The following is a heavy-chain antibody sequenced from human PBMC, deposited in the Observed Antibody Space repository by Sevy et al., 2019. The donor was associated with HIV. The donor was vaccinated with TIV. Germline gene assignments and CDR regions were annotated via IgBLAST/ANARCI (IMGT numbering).Heavy chain of an antibody. CDR2: IYPGDSDT. J-gene: IGHJ3*02. Sequence: GESLKISCKGSGYSFTSYWIGWVRQMPGKGLEWMGIIYPGDSDTRYSPSFQGQVTISADKSISTAYLQWSSLKASDTAMYYCARHKRGSYRSDAFHIWGQGTMVTVSS. CDR3: ARHKRGSYRSDAFHI. CDR1: GYSFTSYW. D-gene: IGHD1-26*01. V-gene: IGHV5-51*01.